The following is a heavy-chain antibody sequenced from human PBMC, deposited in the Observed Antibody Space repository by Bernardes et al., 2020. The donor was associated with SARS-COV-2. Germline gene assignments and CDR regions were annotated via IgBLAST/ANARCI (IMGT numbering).Heavy chain of an antibody. J-gene: IGHJ4*01. CDR3: ARDHHMTTSGVLTSPYFDF. CDR2: VHTSGKT. Sequence: SETLSLTCTVSGGSISSYYWSWIRQPAGKGLEWVGRVHTSGKTDYNPSLRGRVTMSAETSKNQFSLMLTSLTAADTAVYYCARDHHMTTSGVLTSPYFDFWGLGILVTVSS. CDR1: GGSISSYY. D-gene: IGHD3-3*01. V-gene: IGHV4-4*07.